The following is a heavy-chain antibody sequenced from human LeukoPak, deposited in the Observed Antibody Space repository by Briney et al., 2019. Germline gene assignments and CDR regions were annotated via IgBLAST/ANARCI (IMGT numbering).Heavy chain of an antibody. D-gene: IGHD2-2*01. Sequence: GGSLRLYCAASGFTFRNYDMHWVRQATGKGLEWVSAIGTAGETYSPGSENGRITISSKTTKNSLYLQMNSLRAGDTAVYYCARGLRYCTSTRSYRCFDPWGQGTLVTVSS. V-gene: IGHV3-13*01. CDR1: GFTFRNYD. CDR2: IGTAGET. J-gene: IGHJ5*02. CDR3: ARGLRYCTSTRSYRCFDP.